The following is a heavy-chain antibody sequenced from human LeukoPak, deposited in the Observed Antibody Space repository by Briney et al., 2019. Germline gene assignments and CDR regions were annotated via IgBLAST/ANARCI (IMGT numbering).Heavy chain of an antibody. V-gene: IGHV3-48*03. J-gene: IGHJ4*02. Sequence: PGGSLRLSCAASGFTFSSYEMNWVRQAPGKGLEWVSYISSSGSTIYYADSVKGRFTISRDNAKNSLYLQMNSLRAEDTAVYYCVRGPHDYGGRFDYWGQGTLVTVSS. CDR3: VRGPHDYGGRFDY. CDR1: GFTFSSYE. D-gene: IGHD4-17*01. CDR2: ISSSGSTI.